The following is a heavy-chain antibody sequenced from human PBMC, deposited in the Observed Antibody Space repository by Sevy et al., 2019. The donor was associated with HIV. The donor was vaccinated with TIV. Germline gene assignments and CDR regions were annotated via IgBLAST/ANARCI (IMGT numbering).Heavy chain of an antibody. CDR2: VYPKSGGT. CDR1: GYTFTGDY. V-gene: IGHV1-2*06. CDR3: VRDAGGGTTNSGMDV. Sequence: ASVKVSCKASGYTFTGDYLHWVRQAPGQGLEWMGRVYPKSGGTNYAQKFQGRVTMTRDTSISTADMELSRLRSDDTAVYYCVRDAGGGTTNSGMDVWGQGTTVTVSS. J-gene: IGHJ6*02. D-gene: IGHD1-7*01.